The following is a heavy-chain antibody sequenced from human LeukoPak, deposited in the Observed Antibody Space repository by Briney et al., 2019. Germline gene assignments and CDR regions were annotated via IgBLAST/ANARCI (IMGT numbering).Heavy chain of an antibody. CDR2: INHSGST. V-gene: IGHV4-34*01. CDR1: GGSFSGYY. D-gene: IGHD3-3*01. J-gene: IGHJ5*02. Sequence: PSETLSLTCAVYGGSFSGYYWSWIRQPPGKGLEWIGEINHSGSTNYNPSLKSRVTISVDTSKNQFSLKLSSATAADTAVYYCARGNRNYDFWSGYQPWGQGTLVTVSS. CDR3: ARGNRNYDFWSGYQP.